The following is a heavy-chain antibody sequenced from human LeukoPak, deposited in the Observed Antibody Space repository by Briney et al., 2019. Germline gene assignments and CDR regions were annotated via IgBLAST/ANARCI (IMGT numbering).Heavy chain of an antibody. D-gene: IGHD3-3*01. CDR3: ARLLVIYDFWSSQNYYFDY. V-gene: IGHV4-59*08. CDR1: GGSISSYY. Sequence: SETLSLTCTVSGGSISSYYWSWIRQPPGKGLEWIGYIYYSGSTNYNPSLKSRVTISVDTSKNQFSLKLSSVTAADTAVYYCARLLVIYDFWSSQNYYFDYWGQGTLVTVSS. J-gene: IGHJ4*02. CDR2: IYYSGST.